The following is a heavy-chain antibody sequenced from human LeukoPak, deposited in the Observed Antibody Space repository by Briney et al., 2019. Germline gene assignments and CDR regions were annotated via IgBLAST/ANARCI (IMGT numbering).Heavy chain of an antibody. D-gene: IGHD3-22*01. CDR3: ARGLSRLRLAITMIVVVLICYSDY. CDR2: MNPNSGNT. CDR1: GYTFTSYD. V-gene: IGHV1-8*01. J-gene: IGHJ4*02. Sequence: ASVKVSCKASGYTFTSYDINWVRQATGQGLEWMGWMNPNSGNTGYAQKFQGRVTMTRNTSISTAYMELSSLRSEDTAVYYCARGLSRLRLAITMIVVVLICYSDYWGQGTLVTVSS.